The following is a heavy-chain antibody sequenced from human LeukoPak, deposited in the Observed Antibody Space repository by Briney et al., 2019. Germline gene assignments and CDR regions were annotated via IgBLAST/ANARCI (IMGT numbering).Heavy chain of an antibody. J-gene: IGHJ5*02. CDR1: GFTFSSYA. CDR3: ATRGYCSGTSCYAPQP. Sequence: PGGSLRLSCAVSGFTFSSYAMSWVRQAPGKGLEWVSAITGTGGSTYYADSVKGRFTISRDNSKNTLYLQMNSLRAEDTAVYYCATRGYCSGTSCYAPQPWGQGTLVTVSS. V-gene: IGHV3-23*01. D-gene: IGHD2-2*01. CDR2: ITGTGGST.